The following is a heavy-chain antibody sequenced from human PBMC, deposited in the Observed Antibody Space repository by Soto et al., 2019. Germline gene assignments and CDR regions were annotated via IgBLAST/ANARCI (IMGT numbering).Heavy chain of an antibody. V-gene: IGHV1-18*01. Sequence: ASVKVSCTASGYTFTSYGISWVRQAPGQGLEWMGWISAYNGNTNYAQKLQGRVTMTTDTSTSTAYMELSSLRSEDTAVYYCARDRTITIFGVVQSRNYFDYWGQGTLVTVSS. CDR1: GYTFTSYG. D-gene: IGHD3-3*01. CDR2: ISAYNGNT. CDR3: ARDRTITIFGVVQSRNYFDY. J-gene: IGHJ4*02.